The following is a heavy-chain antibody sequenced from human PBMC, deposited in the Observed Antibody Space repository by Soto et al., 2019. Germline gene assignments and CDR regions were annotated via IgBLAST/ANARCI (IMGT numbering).Heavy chain of an antibody. J-gene: IGHJ4*02. Sequence: ASVKPSCTASGYTFTSYAMHWVRQAPGQRLEWMGWINAGNGNTKYSQKFQGRVTITRDTSASTAYMELSSLRSEDTAVYYCAGDIGQGPPSYFAYWGQGTLVPVSS. CDR2: INAGNGNT. CDR3: AGDIGQGPPSYFAY. D-gene: IGHD2-15*01. CDR1: GYTFTSYA. V-gene: IGHV1-3*01.